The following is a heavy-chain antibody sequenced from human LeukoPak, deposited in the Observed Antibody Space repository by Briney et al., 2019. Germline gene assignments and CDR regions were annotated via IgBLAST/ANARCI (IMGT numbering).Heavy chain of an antibody. Sequence: ASVKVSCKASGYTFTSYDINWVRQATGQGLEWMGWMNPNSGNTGYAQKFQGRVTMTRNTSISTAYMELSSLRSEDTAVYYCARATHPSGWYGGGLNYWGQGTLVTVSS. CDR1: GYTFTSYD. D-gene: IGHD6-19*01. J-gene: IGHJ4*02. CDR3: ARATHPSGWYGGGLNY. CDR2: MNPNSGNT. V-gene: IGHV1-8*02.